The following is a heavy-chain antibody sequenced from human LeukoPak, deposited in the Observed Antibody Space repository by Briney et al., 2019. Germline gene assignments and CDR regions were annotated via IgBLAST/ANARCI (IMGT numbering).Heavy chain of an antibody. CDR3: AKELQGWFGELLPVFDY. J-gene: IGHJ4*02. V-gene: IGHV3-23*01. CDR2: ISGSGGST. Sequence: GGSLRLSCAASGFTFSSYAMSWVRQAPGKGLEWVSAISGSGGSTYYADSVKGRFTISRDNSKNTLYLQVNSLRAEDTAVYYCAKELQGWFGELLPVFDYWGQGTLVTVSS. CDR1: GFTFSSYA. D-gene: IGHD3-10*01.